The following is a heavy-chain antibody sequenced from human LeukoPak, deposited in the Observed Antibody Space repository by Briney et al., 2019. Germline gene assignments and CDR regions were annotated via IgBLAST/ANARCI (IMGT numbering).Heavy chain of an antibody. CDR2: IKPDGTTK. V-gene: IGHV3-7*01. CDR1: GFPFSSYS. Sequence: PGGSLRLSCAASGFPFSSYSMTWVRQAPGKGLEWVANIKPDGTTKFYVDSVKGRFTISRDNALNSLYLQMNSLRAEDTAVYYCVVGGSPGYWGQGTLVTVSS. CDR3: VVGGSPGY. J-gene: IGHJ4*02. D-gene: IGHD2-15*01.